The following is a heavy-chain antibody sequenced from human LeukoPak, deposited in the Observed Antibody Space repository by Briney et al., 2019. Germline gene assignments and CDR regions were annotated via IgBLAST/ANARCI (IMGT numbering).Heavy chain of an antibody. V-gene: IGHV1-18*01. J-gene: IGHJ6*02. Sequence: ASVKVSCKASGYTFTSYGISWVRQAPGQGLEWMGWISAYNGNTNYVQKLQGRVTMTTDTSTSTAYMELRSLRSDDTAVYYCARDRVGIGDYYYYGLDVWGQGSTVTVSS. CDR3: ARDRVGIGDYYYYGLDV. CDR2: ISAYNGNT. CDR1: GYTFTSYG. D-gene: IGHD3-16*01.